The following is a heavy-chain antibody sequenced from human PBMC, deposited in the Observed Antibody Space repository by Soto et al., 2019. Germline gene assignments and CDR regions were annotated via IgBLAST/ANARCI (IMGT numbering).Heavy chain of an antibody. Sequence: PGGSLRLSCAASGFTFSSYAMSWVRQAPGKGLEWVSAISGSGGSTYCADSVKGRFTISRDNSKNTLYLQMNSLRAEDTAVYYCAKDDWVLTAFDYWGQGTLVTVSS. CDR1: GFTFSSYA. CDR2: ISGSGGST. V-gene: IGHV3-23*01. CDR3: AKDDWVLTAFDY. D-gene: IGHD3-9*01. J-gene: IGHJ4*02.